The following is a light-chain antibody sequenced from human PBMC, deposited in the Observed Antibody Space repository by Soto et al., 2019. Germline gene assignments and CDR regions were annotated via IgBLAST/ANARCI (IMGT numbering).Light chain of an antibody. J-gene: IGLJ2*01. CDR1: TSNIGAGFD. Sequence: QSVLTQPPSVSGAPGQRLTISCSGSTSNIGAGFDVHWYQQFPGAAPTLLIYSDTSRPSGVPSRFSASKSGTSASLTITGRRTEDEADYYCQSYDTGVSGAIFGGGTKLTVL. CDR2: SDT. V-gene: IGLV1-40*01. CDR3: QSYDTGVSGAI.